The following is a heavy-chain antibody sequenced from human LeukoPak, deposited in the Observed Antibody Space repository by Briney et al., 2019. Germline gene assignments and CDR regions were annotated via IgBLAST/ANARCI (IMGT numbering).Heavy chain of an antibody. D-gene: IGHD3-10*01. CDR3: ARGYYYGSGSYYNVGWFDP. CDR1: GFTFSKYA. Sequence: GGSLRLSCAASGFTFSKYAMSWVRQAPGKGLEWVSTVNDRGTGTYYADSVKGRFTISRDNAKNSLYLQMSSLRAEDTALYHCARGYYYGSGSYYNVGWFDPWGQGTLVTVSS. V-gene: IGHV3-23*01. CDR2: VNDRGTGT. J-gene: IGHJ5*02.